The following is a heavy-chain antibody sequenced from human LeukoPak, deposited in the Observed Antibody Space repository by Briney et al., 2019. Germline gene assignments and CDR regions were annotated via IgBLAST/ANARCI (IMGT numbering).Heavy chain of an antibody. D-gene: IGHD1-26*01. CDR1: GYTFTGYY. CDR3: ARVEWEMLGGGLDY. V-gene: IGHV1-2*02. Sequence: ASVKVSCKASGYTFTGYYMHWVRQAPGQGLEWMGWINPDSAGTNYAQKFQGRVTMTRDTSTSTVYMQLSSLTSEDTAVYYCARVEWEMLGGGLDYWGQGTLVTVSS. CDR2: INPDSAGT. J-gene: IGHJ4*02.